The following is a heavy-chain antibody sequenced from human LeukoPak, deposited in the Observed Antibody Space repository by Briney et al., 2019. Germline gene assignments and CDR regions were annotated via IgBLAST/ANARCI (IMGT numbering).Heavy chain of an antibody. J-gene: IGHJ4*02. CDR1: GASISTHY. D-gene: IGHD3-3*01. V-gene: IGHV4-59*11. CDR3: ATLKRGSVFGYFNF. CDR2: LRDTEST. Sequence: SETLSLTCTVSGASISTHYWSWLRQPPGKELEWIAYLRDTESTKDNPSLKSRVALSAHTSKNQFSLRLTSVTAADTAIYYCATLKRGSVFGYFNFWGRGLLVTVSS.